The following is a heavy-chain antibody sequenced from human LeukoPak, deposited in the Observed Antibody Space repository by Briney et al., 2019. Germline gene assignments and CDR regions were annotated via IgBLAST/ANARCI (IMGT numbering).Heavy chain of an antibody. Sequence: ASVKVSCKASGYTFTSYYMHWVRQAPGQGLEWMGIINPSGGSTSYAQKFQSRVTMTRDTSTSTVYMELSSLRSEDTAVYYCARDSDYYDSSGYLPQYYFDYWGQETLVTVSS. CDR3: ARDSDYYDSSGYLPQYYFDY. CDR1: GYTFTSYY. CDR2: INPSGGST. D-gene: IGHD3-22*01. J-gene: IGHJ4*02. V-gene: IGHV1-46*01.